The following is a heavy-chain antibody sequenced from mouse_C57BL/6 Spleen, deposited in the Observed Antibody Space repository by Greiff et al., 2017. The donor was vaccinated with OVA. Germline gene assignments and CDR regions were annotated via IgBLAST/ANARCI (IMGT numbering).Heavy chain of an antibody. CDR2: ISDGGSYT. D-gene: IGHD1-1*01. CDR3: ARDGTTVVGYFDV. J-gene: IGHJ1*03. V-gene: IGHV5-4*01. Sequence: EVKLVESGGGLVKPGGSLKLSCAASGFTFSSYAMSWVRQNPEKRLEWVATISDGGSYTYYPDNVKGRFTISRDNAKNNLYLQMSHLKSEDTAMYYCARDGTTVVGYFDVWGTGTTVTVSS. CDR1: GFTFSSYA.